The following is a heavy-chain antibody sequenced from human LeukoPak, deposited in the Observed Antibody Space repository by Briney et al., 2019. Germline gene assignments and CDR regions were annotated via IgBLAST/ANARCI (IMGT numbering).Heavy chain of an antibody. Sequence: QPGRSLRLSCAASGFTFDDYAMHWVRQAPGKGLEWVSGISWNSGSIGYADSVKGRFTISRDNAKNSLYLQMNSLRAEDTAVYYCARALWLPQQQLVLIGVDVWGQGTTVTVSS. J-gene: IGHJ6*02. CDR3: ARALWLPQQQLVLIGVDV. CDR1: GFTFDDYA. D-gene: IGHD6-13*01. V-gene: IGHV3-9*01. CDR2: ISWNSGSI.